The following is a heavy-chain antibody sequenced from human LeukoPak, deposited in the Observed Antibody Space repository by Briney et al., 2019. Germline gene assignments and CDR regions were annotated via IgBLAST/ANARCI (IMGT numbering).Heavy chain of an antibody. CDR1: GFTFSSYA. V-gene: IGHV3-23*01. D-gene: IGHD6-19*01. CDR2: ISGSGGST. J-gene: IGHJ4*02. Sequence: GGSLRLSCAASGFTFSSYAMSWVRQAPGKGLEWVSAISGSGGSTYYADSVKGRFTISRDNSKNTLYLQMNSLRAEGTAVYYCAKESYSSGWYAYFDYWGQGTLVTVSS. CDR3: AKESYSSGWYAYFDY.